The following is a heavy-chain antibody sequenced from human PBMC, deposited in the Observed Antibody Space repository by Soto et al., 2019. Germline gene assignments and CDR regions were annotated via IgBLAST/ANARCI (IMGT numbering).Heavy chain of an antibody. CDR3: ATQPRLTVVKPRYFDY. D-gene: IGHD2-21*01. CDR2: ISSSSSTI. Sequence: GGSLRLSCAASGFTFSSYSMNWVRQAPGKGLEWVSYISSSSSTIYYADSVKGRFTISRDNAKNSLYLQMNSLRDEDTAVYYCATQPRLTVVKPRYFDYWGQGTLVTVSS. V-gene: IGHV3-48*02. CDR1: GFTFSSYS. J-gene: IGHJ4*02.